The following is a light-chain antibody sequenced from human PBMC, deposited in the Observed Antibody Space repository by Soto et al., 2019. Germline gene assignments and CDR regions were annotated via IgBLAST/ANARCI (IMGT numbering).Light chain of an antibody. J-gene: IGKJ5*01. CDR2: GAS. V-gene: IGKV3-20*01. Sequence: EIVLTQSPGTLSLSPGERATLSCRASQSVSSSYLAWYQQKPGQAPRLLIYGASSRATGIPDRFSGGGSGTDFTLTISRLEPEDFAVYFSQQPWTFGQGTRVEIK. CDR1: QSVSSSY. CDR3: QQPWT.